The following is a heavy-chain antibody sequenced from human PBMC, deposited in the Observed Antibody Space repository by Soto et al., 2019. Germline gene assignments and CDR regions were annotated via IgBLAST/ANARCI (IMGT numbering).Heavy chain of an antibody. CDR2: ISNSFSDGNT. Sequence: LRLSCAASGFTFSNYAMNWVRQAPGKGLEWVSAISNSFSDGNTHYADSVKGRFTISRDNDKNTVFLEMNSLRAEDTAVYYCAKVFSPEGGNYFDYWGQGTLVTVSS. CDR3: AKVFSPEGGNYFDY. CDR1: GFTFSNYA. J-gene: IGHJ4*02. V-gene: IGHV3-23*01.